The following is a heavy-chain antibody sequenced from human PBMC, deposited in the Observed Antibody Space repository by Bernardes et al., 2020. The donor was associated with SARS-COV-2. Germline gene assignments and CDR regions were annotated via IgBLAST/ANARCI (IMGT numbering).Heavy chain of an antibody. D-gene: IGHD3-22*01. J-gene: IGHJ3*02. Sequence: SEPLSLTCTVSGGSISSYYWSWIRQPPGKGLEWIGYIYYSGSTNYNPSLKSRVTISVDTSKNQFSLKLSSVTAADTAVYYCATDSSGGDAFDIWGQGTMVTVSS. CDR2: IYYSGST. CDR1: GGSISSYY. CDR3: ATDSSGGDAFDI. V-gene: IGHV4-59*01.